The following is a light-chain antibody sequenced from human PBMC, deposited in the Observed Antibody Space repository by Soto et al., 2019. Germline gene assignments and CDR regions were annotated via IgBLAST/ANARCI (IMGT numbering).Light chain of an antibody. CDR3: QQRSNGPLT. J-gene: IGKJ4*01. CDR1: QSVSSY. V-gene: IGKV3-11*01. Sequence: EIVLTQSPATLSLSPGERATLSCRASQSVSSYLAWYQQKPGQAPRLLIYDASNRATGIPARFSGSGSGTDFTLTIGGLEPEDFAVYYCQQRSNGPLTFGGGTKVGSN. CDR2: DAS.